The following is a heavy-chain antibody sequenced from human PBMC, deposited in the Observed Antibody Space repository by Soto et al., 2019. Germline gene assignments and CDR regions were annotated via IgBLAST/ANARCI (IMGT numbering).Heavy chain of an antibody. D-gene: IGHD2-2*01. V-gene: IGHV3-23*01. Sequence: GGSLRLSCAASGFTFSSYAISWVRQAPGKGLEWVSAISVSGGSTYYADSVKGRFTISRDNSKNTLYLQMNSLRAEDTAVYYCAKRGLVVPAAMYQYYYMDVWGKETTVTVSS. CDR1: GFTFSSYA. CDR3: AKRGLVVPAAMYQYYYMDV. J-gene: IGHJ6*03. CDR2: ISVSGGST.